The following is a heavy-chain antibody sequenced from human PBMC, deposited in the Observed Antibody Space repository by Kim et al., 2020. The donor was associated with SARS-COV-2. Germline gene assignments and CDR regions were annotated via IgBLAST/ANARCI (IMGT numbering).Heavy chain of an antibody. CDR3: ARNIEEHWFDP. V-gene: IGHV4-31*03. Sequence: SETLSLTCTVSGGSISSGGYYWSWIRQHPGKGLEWIGYIYYSGSTYYNPSLKSRVTISVDTSKNQFSLKLSSVTAADTAVYYCARNIEEHWFDPWGQGTLVTVSS. CDR2: IYYSGST. CDR1: GGSISSGGYY. J-gene: IGHJ5*02.